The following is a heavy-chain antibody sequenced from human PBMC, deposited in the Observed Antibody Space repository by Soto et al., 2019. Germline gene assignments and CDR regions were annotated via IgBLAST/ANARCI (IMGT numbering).Heavy chain of an antibody. J-gene: IGHJ6*02. CDR3: ARDLLDIVVVPAGGTYYYYGMDV. CDR1: GGTFSSYA. Sequence: ASVKVSCKASGGTFSSYAISWVRQAPGQGLEWMGGIIPIFGTANYAQKFQGRVTITANESTSTAYMELSSLRSEDTAVYYCARDLLDIVVVPAGGTYYYYGMDVRGQRTTVTVAS. D-gene: IGHD2-2*03. V-gene: IGHV1-69*13. CDR2: IIPIFGTA.